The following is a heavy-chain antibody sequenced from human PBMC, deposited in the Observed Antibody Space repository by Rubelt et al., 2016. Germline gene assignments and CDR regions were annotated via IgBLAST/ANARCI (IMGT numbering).Heavy chain of an antibody. D-gene: IGHD5-18*01. CDR2: ISGSGDTT. CDR3: AKGGGYSYGYIPS. Sequence: EVQLLESGGGLVQPGGSLRLSCEASGFIFSSFAMSWVCQAPGKGLEWVSLISGSGDTTYYADSVKGRFTISSDNSKNTLNLQLNSLRAEVTAVYYCAKGGGYSYGYIPSWGQGILVTVSS. CDR1: GFIFSSFA. V-gene: IGHV3-23*01. J-gene: IGHJ5*02.